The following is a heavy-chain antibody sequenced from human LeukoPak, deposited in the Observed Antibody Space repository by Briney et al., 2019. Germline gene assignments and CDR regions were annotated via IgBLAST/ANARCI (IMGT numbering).Heavy chain of an antibody. D-gene: IGHD5-18*01. Sequence: LGESLKISCKGSGYSFVSYWIGWVRQMPGKGLEWMGIIYPGDSDTRYSPSFQGQVTISADKSISTAYLQWSSLKASDTAMYYCARRPGDTAPEGAFDIWGQGTMVTVSS. CDR1: GYSFVSYW. J-gene: IGHJ3*02. CDR2: IYPGDSDT. CDR3: ARRPGDTAPEGAFDI. V-gene: IGHV5-51*01.